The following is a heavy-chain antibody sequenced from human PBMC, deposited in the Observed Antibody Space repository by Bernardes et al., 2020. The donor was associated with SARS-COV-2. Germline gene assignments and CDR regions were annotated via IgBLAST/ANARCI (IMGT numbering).Heavy chain of an antibody. J-gene: IGHJ4*02. CDR1: GFSFSYYA. CDR3: AREVRLCSSVNCFFDY. D-gene: IGHD2-2*01. V-gene: IGHV3-30-3*01. CDR2: ISYDGTTN. Sequence: GGSLRLSCATSGFSFSYYAMHWVRQAPGRGLQSVAVISYDGTTNYFPDSVKGRFTVSRDTSDNTLYLRMNGLRTEDTAVYFCAREVRLCSSVNCFFDYWGQGTLVTVSS.